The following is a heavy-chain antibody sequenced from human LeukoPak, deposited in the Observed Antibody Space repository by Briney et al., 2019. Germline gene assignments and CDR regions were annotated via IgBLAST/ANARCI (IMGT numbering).Heavy chain of an antibody. CDR3: ARVNCSGGSCYHDY. Sequence: GGSVRLSCAASGFTFSSYSMHWVRQAPGKGLEGVAVIWYDGSNKYYADSLKGRFTISRDNYKNTLYLHMNRMSAEDTAAYYCARVNCSGGSCYHDYWGQGTLVTVSS. CDR1: GFTFSSYS. V-gene: IGHV3-33*01. CDR2: IWYDGSNK. J-gene: IGHJ4*02. D-gene: IGHD2-15*01.